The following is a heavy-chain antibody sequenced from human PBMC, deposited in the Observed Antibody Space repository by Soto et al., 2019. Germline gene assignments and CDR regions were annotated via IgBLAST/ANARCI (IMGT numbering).Heavy chain of an antibody. J-gene: IGHJ5*02. CDR2: ISGNTGKT. Sequence: QVQLVQSGAEVTEPGASVKVSCKASGYTFISYGVSWVRQAPGQGLEWMGWISGNTGKTNYAQKLQGRVTMTTDTSTSTAYMELRSLSSEDTAVYYCARDWNCSNNRCKNCFDPWGQGTLVTVSS. V-gene: IGHV1-18*01. CDR1: GYTFISYG. D-gene: IGHD2-2*01. CDR3: ARDWNCSNNRCKNCFDP.